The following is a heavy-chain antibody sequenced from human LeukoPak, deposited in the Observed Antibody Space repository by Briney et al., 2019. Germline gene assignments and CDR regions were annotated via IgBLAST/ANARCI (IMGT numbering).Heavy chain of an antibody. Sequence: ASVKVSCKASGGTFSSYAISWVRQAPGQGLEWMGGIIPIFGTSKYAQKFQGRVSITTDESTSTTYMELTSLRSEDTAVYYCARGEIVVVPAAIADYNYYYMDVWGKGTTVTVSS. CDR1: GGTFSSYA. V-gene: IGHV1-69*05. CDR3: ARGEIVVVPAAIADYNYYYMDV. J-gene: IGHJ6*03. CDR2: IIPIFGTS. D-gene: IGHD2-2*02.